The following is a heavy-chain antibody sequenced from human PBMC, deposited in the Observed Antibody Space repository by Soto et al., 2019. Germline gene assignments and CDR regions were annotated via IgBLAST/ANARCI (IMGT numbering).Heavy chain of an antibody. CDR3: ARAGGADYYDSSGYTGMDV. CDR1: GGTFSSYA. CDR2: IIPIFGTA. D-gene: IGHD3-22*01. V-gene: IGHV1-69*13. J-gene: IGHJ6*02. Sequence: GASVKVSCKASGGTFSSYAISWVRQAPGQGLEWMGGIIPIFGTANYAQKFQGRVTITADESTSTAYMELSSLRSEDTAVYYCARAGGADYYDSSGYTGMDVWGQGTTVTVS.